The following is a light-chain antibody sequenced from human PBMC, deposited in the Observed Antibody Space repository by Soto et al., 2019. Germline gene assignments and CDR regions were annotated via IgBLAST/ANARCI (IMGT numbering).Light chain of an antibody. CDR1: KGIWND. CDR3: LQHSTYPLT. Sequence: DLQMTQFPSSLSTSVGVRVTITCGASKGIWNDLAWYQQKPGKAPKRLIYAASRLQSEVPSRSSGSESGTEFNLAISSLQPEDFATFYCLQHSTYPLTFGQGTKVEIK. J-gene: IGKJ1*01. CDR2: AAS. V-gene: IGKV1-17*01.